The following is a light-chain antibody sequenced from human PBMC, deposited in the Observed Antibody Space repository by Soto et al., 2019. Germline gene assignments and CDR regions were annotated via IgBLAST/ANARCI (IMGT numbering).Light chain of an antibody. Sequence: DIVMTQSPDSLAVSLGERATINCKSSQTLLWSSNNKNYLAWYQQRPGQPPKLLIYWASTREFGVPDRFSGSGSGTDFTLTISSLQAEDVAVYYCQQYYSTPPTFGGGTKVEIK. CDR2: WAS. CDR3: QQYYSTPPT. V-gene: IGKV4-1*01. J-gene: IGKJ4*01. CDR1: QTLLWSSNNKNY.